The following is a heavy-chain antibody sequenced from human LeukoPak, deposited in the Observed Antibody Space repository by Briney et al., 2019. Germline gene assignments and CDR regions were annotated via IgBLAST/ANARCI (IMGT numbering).Heavy chain of an antibody. CDR1: GFTFSSYT. D-gene: IGHD3-10*01. CDR2: ITGSSDI. V-gene: IGHV3-69-1*01. CDR3: ARDRYYGTENSYSYFFDY. Sequence: KLWGVLRLSCAASGFTFSSYTLNWVRQTPGKGLEWVSSITGSSDIYYADSVKGRFIISRDNAKNSLYLQMHNLRVEDTAVYYCARDRYYGTENSYSYFFDYWGQGDLVTVSS. J-gene: IGHJ4*02.